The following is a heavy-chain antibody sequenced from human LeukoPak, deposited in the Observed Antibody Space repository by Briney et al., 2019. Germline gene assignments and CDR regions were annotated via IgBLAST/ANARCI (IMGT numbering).Heavy chain of an antibody. J-gene: IGHJ6*03. Sequence: GGSLRLSCAASGFTFSSYWLNWVRQPPGKGLEGVANIQQDGSEQYYVDSVKGRFTHLRDNAKNSLYLQMNSLRDEDTAVYYCARDPYSGTYGDTYYYYMDVWGKGTTVTISS. V-gene: IGHV3-7*01. CDR3: ARDPYSGTYGDTYYYYMDV. CDR1: GFTFSSYW. D-gene: IGHD1-26*01. CDR2: IQQDGSEQ.